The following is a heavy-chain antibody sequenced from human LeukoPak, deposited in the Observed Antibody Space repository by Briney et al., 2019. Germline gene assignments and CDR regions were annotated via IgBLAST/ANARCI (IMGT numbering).Heavy chain of an antibody. Sequence: AGGSLRLSCAASGFTFSSYEMNWVRQAPGKGLEWVSYISSSGSTIYYADSVKGRFTISRDNAKNSLYLQMNSLRAEDTAVYYCARATMVRGSWFDPWGQGTLVTVSS. CDR1: GFTFSSYE. J-gene: IGHJ5*02. CDR2: ISSSGSTI. V-gene: IGHV3-48*03. CDR3: ARATMVRGSWFDP. D-gene: IGHD3-10*01.